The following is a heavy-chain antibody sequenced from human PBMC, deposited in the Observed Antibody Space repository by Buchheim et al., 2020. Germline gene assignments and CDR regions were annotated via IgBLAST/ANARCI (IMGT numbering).Heavy chain of an antibody. D-gene: IGHD6-19*01. J-gene: IGHJ6*02. V-gene: IGHV4-34*01. CDR3: ARLLIAVAGGFYYYYYGMDV. Sequence: QVQLQQWGAGLLKPSETLSLTCAVYGGSFSGYYWCWIRQPPGKGLEWIGEINHSGSTNYNPSLTSRVTISLDTSKNQFSLKLSSVTAADTAVYYCARLLIAVAGGFYYYYYGMDVWGQGTT. CDR2: INHSGST. CDR1: GGSFSGYY.